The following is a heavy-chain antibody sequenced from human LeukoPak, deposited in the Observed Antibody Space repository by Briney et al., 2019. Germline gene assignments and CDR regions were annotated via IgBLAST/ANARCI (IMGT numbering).Heavy chain of an antibody. CDR1: GGTFSSYA. CDR3: ARGYYDILTGYYRALDY. CDR2: IIPIFGTA. J-gene: IGHJ4*02. V-gene: IGHV1-69*13. D-gene: IGHD3-9*01. Sequence: ASVKVSCKASGGTFSSYAICWVRQAPGQGLEWMGGIIPIFGTANYAQKFQGRVTITADESTSTAYMELSSLRSEDTAVYYCARGYYDILTGYYRALDYWGQGTLVTVSS.